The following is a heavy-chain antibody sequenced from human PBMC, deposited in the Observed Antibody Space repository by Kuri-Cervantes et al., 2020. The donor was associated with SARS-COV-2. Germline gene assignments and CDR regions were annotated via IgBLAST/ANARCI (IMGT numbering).Heavy chain of an antibody. CDR1: GYTFNNYG. CDR2: ISANNGNT. CDR3: ARSTPSRRLVVISQGGAFDI. J-gene: IGHJ3*02. D-gene: IGHD3-22*01. Sequence: ASVKVSCKASGYTFNNYGISWVRQAPGRGLEWMGWISANNGNTNYAQKLQGRVTMTTDTSTSTAYMELKSLRSDDTAVYYCARSTPSRRLVVISQGGAFDIWGQGAMVTVSS. V-gene: IGHV1-18*04.